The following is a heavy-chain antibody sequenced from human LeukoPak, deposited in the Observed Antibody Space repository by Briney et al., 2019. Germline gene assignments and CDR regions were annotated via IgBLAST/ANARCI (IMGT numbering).Heavy chain of an antibody. CDR2: ISAYNGNT. Sequence: ASVKVSCKASGYTFTSYVISWVRQAPGQGLEWMGWISAYNGNTNYAQKLQGRVTMTTDTSTSTAYMELRSLRSDDTAVYYCARDRVYYGSGSYFTDPWGQGTLVTVSS. D-gene: IGHD3-10*01. J-gene: IGHJ5*02. CDR3: ARDRVYYGSGSYFTDP. V-gene: IGHV1-18*01. CDR1: GYTFTSYV.